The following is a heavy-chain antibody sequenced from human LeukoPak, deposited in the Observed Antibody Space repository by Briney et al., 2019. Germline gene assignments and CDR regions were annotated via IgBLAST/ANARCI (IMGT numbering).Heavy chain of an antibody. V-gene: IGHV3-74*01. D-gene: IGHD3-22*01. J-gene: IGHJ3*02. Sequence: GGSLRLSCAASGFTFSSYWMHWVRQAPGKGLVWLSRINSGGNTTSYADSVKGRFTVSRDNAKNTLYLQMNSLRAEDTAVYYCASVSSGYDAFDIWGQGTMVTVSS. CDR2: INSGGNTT. CDR3: ASVSSGYDAFDI. CDR1: GFTFSSYW.